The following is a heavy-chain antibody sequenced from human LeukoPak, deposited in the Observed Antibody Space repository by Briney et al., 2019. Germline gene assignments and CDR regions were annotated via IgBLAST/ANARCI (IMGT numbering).Heavy chain of an antibody. J-gene: IGHJ3*02. Sequence: ASVKVSCKASGYTFTDSYMHWVRQAPGQGLEWMGWINPNSGGTNYAQKFQGRVTMTRDTSISTAYMELSRLRSDDTAVYYCARLGGPMVRGVIRDDAFDIWGQGTMVTVSS. V-gene: IGHV1-2*02. CDR1: GYTFTDSY. CDR3: ARLGGPMVRGVIRDDAFDI. D-gene: IGHD3-10*01. CDR2: INPNSGGT.